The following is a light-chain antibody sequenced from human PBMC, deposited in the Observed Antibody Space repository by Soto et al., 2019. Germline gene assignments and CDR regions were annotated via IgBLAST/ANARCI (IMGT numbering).Light chain of an antibody. CDR3: QQYNDWPQT. V-gene: IGKV3-15*01. Sequence: ERVLIQSPAAPSQNTGERATLSCRASQSVSTNLAWYQQIPGQAPRLLIYGASTRATGIPARFSSSGSGTEFTLAISSLQSEDFAVYYCQQYNDWPQTFGPGTKVDIK. J-gene: IGKJ1*01. CDR1: QSVSTN. CDR2: GAS.